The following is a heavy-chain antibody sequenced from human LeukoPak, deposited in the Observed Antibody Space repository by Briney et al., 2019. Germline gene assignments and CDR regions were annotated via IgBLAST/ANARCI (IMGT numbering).Heavy chain of an antibody. CDR1: GGSISGYY. D-gene: IGHD5-12*01. CDR3: ARDDSSGYGWFDP. V-gene: IGHV4-59*01. Sequence: SETLSLTCTVSGGSISGYYWSWIRQPPGKGLEWIGYIYYSGSTNYNPSLKSRVTILVDTSKNQFSLKLSSVTAADTAVYYCARDDSSGYGWFDPWGQGTLVTVSS. CDR2: IYYSGST. J-gene: IGHJ5*02.